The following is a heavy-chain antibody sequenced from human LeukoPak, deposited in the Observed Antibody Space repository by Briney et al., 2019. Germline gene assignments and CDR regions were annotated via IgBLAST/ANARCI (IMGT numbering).Heavy chain of an antibody. J-gene: IGHJ4*02. D-gene: IGHD1-26*01. V-gene: IGHV4-59*08. CDR2: LYNSGST. CDR1: GGSISSYY. CDR3: ARHGGSYSFDY. Sequence: SETLSLTCTVSGGSISSYYWSWIRQPPGKGLEWISYLYNSGSTNYNPSLKSRVTISVDTSKNQFSLKLTSVTAADTAVYYCARHGGSYSFDYWGQGTLVTVSS.